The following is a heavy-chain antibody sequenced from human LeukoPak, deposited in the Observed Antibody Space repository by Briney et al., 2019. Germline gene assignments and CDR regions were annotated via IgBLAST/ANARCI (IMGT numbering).Heavy chain of an antibody. V-gene: IGHV1-8*01. Sequence: ASVKVSCKASGYTFTSYDINWVRQATGRGLEWMGWMNPNSGNTDYAQKFQGRVTMTRNTSISTACLELSSLRSEDTAVYYCATDHYYDSSGYYWGQGTLVTVSS. CDR2: MNPNSGNT. CDR1: GYTFTSYD. D-gene: IGHD3-22*01. J-gene: IGHJ4*02. CDR3: ATDHYYDSSGYY.